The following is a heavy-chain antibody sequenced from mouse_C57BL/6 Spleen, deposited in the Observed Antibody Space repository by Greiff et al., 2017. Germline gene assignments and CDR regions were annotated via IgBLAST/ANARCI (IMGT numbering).Heavy chain of an antibody. J-gene: IGHJ1*03. Sequence: EVKVEESGGGLVQPGGSMKLSCAASGFTFSDAWMDWVRQSPEKGLEWVAEIRNKANNHATYYAESVKGRFTISRDDSKSSVYLQMNSLRAEDTGSYYCTRANWAYWYFDVWGTGTTVTVSS. CDR2: IRNKANNHAT. CDR1: GFTFSDAW. CDR3: TRANWAYWYFDV. V-gene: IGHV6-6*01. D-gene: IGHD4-1*01.